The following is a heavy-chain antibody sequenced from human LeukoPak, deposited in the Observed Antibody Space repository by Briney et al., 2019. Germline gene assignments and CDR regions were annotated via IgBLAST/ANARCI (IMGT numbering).Heavy chain of an antibody. CDR1: GGSISSYY. Sequence: SETLSLTCTVSGGSISSYYWSWIRQPPGKGLEWIGYIYYSGSTNYNPSLRSRVTISVDTSKNQFSLKLSSVTAADTAVYYCAREGSYCSSTSCQEFDPWGQGTLVIVSS. V-gene: IGHV4-59*01. J-gene: IGHJ5*02. D-gene: IGHD2-2*01. CDR2: IYYSGST. CDR3: AREGSYCSSTSCQEFDP.